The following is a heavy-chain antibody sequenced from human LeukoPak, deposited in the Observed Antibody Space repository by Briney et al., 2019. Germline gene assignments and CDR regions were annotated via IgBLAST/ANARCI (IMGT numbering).Heavy chain of an antibody. D-gene: IGHD6-19*01. CDR3: ARDRKQWMSFDY. V-gene: IGHV3-49*04. J-gene: IGHJ4*02. CDR1: GCIFCDYA. CDR2: IRSKAYGGTT. Sequence: GGALRLSCSAFGCIFCDYAMRWVRPAPGKGVGGGGFIRSKAYGGTTDYAASVKGRFIISRDDSKSIAYLQMNSLKTEDTAVYYCARDRKQWMSFDYWGQGTLVTVSS.